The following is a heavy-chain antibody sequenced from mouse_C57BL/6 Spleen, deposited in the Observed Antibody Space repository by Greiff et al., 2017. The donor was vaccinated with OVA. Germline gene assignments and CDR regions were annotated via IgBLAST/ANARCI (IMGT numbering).Heavy chain of an antibody. V-gene: IGHV5-9-1*02. CDR3: TRDYGLYAMDY. CDR2: ISSGGDYI. CDR1: GFTFSSYA. D-gene: IGHD1-1*01. Sequence: EVHLVESGEGLVKPGGSLKLSCAASGFTFSSYAMSWVRQTPEKRLEWVAYISSGGDYIYYADTVKGRFTISRDNARNTLYLQMSSLKSEDTAMYYCTRDYGLYAMDYWGQGTSVTVSS. J-gene: IGHJ4*01.